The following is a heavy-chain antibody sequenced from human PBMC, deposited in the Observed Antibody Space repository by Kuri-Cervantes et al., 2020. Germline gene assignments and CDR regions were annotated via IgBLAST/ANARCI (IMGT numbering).Heavy chain of an antibody. Sequence: GESLKISCAASGFTFSSYWMHWVRQAPGKGLVWVSRINSDGSSTSYADSVKGRFTISRDNSKNSLYLQMNSLRVEDTALYYCAKDLSRFGAPNYYMDVWGKGTMVTVSS. CDR1: GFTFSSYW. D-gene: IGHD3-10*01. J-gene: IGHJ6*03. CDR2: INSDGSST. CDR3: AKDLSRFGAPNYYMDV. V-gene: IGHV3-74*01.